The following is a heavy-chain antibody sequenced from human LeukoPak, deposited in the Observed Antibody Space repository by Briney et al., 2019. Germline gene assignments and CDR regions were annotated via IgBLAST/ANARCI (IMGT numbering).Heavy chain of an antibody. J-gene: IGHJ4*02. CDR1: GGSFSGYY. CDR3: AREGSGNFNFDY. CDR2: INHSGST. Sequence: PSETLSLTCAVYGGSFSGYYWSWIRQPPGKGLEWIGEINHSGSTNYNPSLKSRVTISVDSSKNQFSLKLTSVTAADTTVYYCAREGSGNFNFDYWGQGTLVTVSS. D-gene: IGHD4-23*01. V-gene: IGHV4-34*01.